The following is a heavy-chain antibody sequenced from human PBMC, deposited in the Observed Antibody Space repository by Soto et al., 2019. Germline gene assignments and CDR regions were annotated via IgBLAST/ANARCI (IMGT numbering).Heavy chain of an antibody. J-gene: IGHJ4*02. Sequence: HPWGSLRLSCAASGFTFSSYAMSWVRQAPGKGLEWVSAISGSGVSTYYADSVKGRFTISRDNSKNTLYLQMNSLRAEDTAVYYCAKGAEVVPHAPVDYWGQGTLVNVSS. CDR2: ISGSGVST. V-gene: IGHV3-23*01. CDR1: GFTFSSYA. CDR3: AKGAEVVPHAPVDY. D-gene: IGHD2-15*01.